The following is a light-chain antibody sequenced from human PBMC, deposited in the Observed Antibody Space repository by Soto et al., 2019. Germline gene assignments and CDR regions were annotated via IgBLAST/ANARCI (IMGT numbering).Light chain of an antibody. CDR1: RSNIGINS. Sequence: QSVLTQPPSASGTPGQRVTISCSGSRSNIGINSVNWCQQLPGTAPKLLIYTNIQRPSGVPDRFSGSKSGTSASLAISGLQSEDEADYYCAAWDDRLNGPVFGGGTKLTVL. CDR3: AAWDDRLNGPV. J-gene: IGLJ3*02. CDR2: TNI. V-gene: IGLV1-44*01.